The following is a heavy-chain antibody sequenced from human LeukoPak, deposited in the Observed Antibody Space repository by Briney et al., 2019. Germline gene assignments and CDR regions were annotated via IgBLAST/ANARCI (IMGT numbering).Heavy chain of an antibody. V-gene: IGHV5-51*01. Sequence: GESLKISCKGSGYSFTSYWIGWVRQMPGKGLEWMGIIYPGDSDTRYSPSFQGQVTISADKSISIAYLQWSSLKASDTAMYYCARVYDILTGYAQGYFDYWGQGTLVTVSS. CDR1: GYSFTSYW. CDR2: IYPGDSDT. CDR3: ARVYDILTGYAQGYFDY. J-gene: IGHJ4*02. D-gene: IGHD3-9*01.